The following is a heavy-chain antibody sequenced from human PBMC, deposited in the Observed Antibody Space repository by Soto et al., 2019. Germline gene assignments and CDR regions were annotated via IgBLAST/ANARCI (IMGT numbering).Heavy chain of an antibody. CDR3: ARTAGPDVAASLEYYYFSGMDV. J-gene: IGHJ6*02. CDR1: GYSFTSYW. V-gene: IGHV5-51*01. CDR2: IHPGDSDT. Sequence: LGESLKISCEASGYSFTSYWIGWVRQMPGKGLEWMGIIHPGDSDTKYSPSFQGQVTISVDKSITTADLQWSSLKASDTAMYYCARTAGPDVAASLEYYYFSGMDVWGQWTTVTVSS. D-gene: IGHD2-15*01.